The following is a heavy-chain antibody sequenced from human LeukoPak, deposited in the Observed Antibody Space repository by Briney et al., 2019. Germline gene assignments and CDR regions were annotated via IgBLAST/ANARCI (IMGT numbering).Heavy chain of an antibody. D-gene: IGHD5-18*01. CDR2: IYYSGST. V-gene: IGHV4-61*05. J-gene: IGHJ4*02. CDR1: GGSISSSRYY. Sequence: SETLSLTCTVSGGSISSSRYYWGWIRQPPGKGLEWIGYIYYSGSTNYNPSLKSRVTISVDTSKNQFSLNLSSVTAADTAVYYCARLQNVDAPMGRAGGFDYWGQGTLVTVSS. CDR3: ARLQNVDAPMGRAGGFDY.